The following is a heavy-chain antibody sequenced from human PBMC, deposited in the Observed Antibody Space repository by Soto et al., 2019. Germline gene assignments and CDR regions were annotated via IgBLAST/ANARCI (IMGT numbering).Heavy chain of an antibody. D-gene: IGHD4-4*01. J-gene: IGHJ2*01. CDR3: ERPLWRDDYNWAYFDL. V-gene: IGHV3-30-3*01. CDR2: ISYDGSNK. CDR1: GFTFSSYA. Sequence: QVQLVESGGGVVQPGRSLRLSCAASGFTFSSYAMHWVLQAPGNGLEWVAVISYDGSNKYYADSVKGRFTISRDNSKMTLYMQMNSLCIEDTAVYYYERPLWRDDYNWAYFDLWGRGTLVTVSS.